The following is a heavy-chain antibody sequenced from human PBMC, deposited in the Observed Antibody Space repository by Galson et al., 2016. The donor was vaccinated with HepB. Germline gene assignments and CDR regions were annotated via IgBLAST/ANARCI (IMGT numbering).Heavy chain of an antibody. Sequence: ETLSLTCTVSGGSVGSDNYYWSWIRQPPGKGLERIGYVYYSGRTNYNPSLKSRVTILVDTSKNQFSLKLSSVTAADTAVYDCAREGSSTIFGVENWGQGTLVTVSS. CDR2: VYYSGRT. V-gene: IGHV4-61*01. D-gene: IGHD3-3*01. CDR1: GGSVGSDNYY. J-gene: IGHJ4*02. CDR3: AREGSSTIFGVEN.